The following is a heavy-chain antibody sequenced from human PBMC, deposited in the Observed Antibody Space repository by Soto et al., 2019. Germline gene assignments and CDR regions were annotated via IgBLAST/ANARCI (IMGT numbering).Heavy chain of an antibody. CDR2: INPSGGST. CDR1: GYTFTSYY. CDR3: ARDTPSRYYYDSSGYFVDY. Sequence: ASVKVSCKASGYTFTSYYMHWVRQAPGQGLEWMGIINPSGGSTSYAQKFQGRVTMTTDTSTSTAYMELRSLRSGDTAVYYCARDTPSRYYYDSSGYFVDYWGQGTLVTVSS. J-gene: IGHJ4*02. D-gene: IGHD3-22*01. V-gene: IGHV1-46*01.